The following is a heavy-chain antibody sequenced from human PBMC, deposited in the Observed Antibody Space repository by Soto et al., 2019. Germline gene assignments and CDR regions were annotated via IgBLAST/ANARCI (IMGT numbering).Heavy chain of an antibody. CDR2: ISYDGSNK. J-gene: IGHJ6*02. CDR1: GFTFSSCG. D-gene: IGHD4-17*01. V-gene: IGHV3-30*18. CDR3: AKDATDSFYGDYSYYGMDV. Sequence: PGGSLRLSCAASGFTFSSCGMHWVRQAPGKGLEWVTVISYDGSNKYYADSVKGRFTISRDNSKNTLYLQMNSLRAEDTAVYYCAKDATDSFYGDYSYYGMDVWGQGTTVTVSS.